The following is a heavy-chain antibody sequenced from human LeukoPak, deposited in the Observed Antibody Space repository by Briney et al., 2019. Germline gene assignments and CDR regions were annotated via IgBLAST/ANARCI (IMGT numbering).Heavy chain of an antibody. J-gene: IGHJ3*02. CDR2: ISAYNGNT. Sequence: EASVKVSCKASGYTFTSYGISWVRQAPGQGLEWMGWISAYNGNTNYAQKLQGRVTMTTDTSTSTAYMELRSLRSDDTAVYYCARTTTVVTPGSWAFDIWGQGTMVTVSS. V-gene: IGHV1-18*01. D-gene: IGHD4-23*01. CDR3: ARTTTVVTPGSWAFDI. CDR1: GYTFTSYG.